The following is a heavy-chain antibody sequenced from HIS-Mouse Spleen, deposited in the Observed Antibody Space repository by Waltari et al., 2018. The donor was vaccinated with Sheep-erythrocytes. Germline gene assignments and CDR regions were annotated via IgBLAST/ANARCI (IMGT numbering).Heavy chain of an antibody. Sequence: QVQLVQSGAEVKKPGASVKVSCKASGYTFTGYYMHWVRQAPGQGLEWMGWINPDRGGTNCYQEFQGRVTMTRDTSISTAYMELSRLRSDDTAVYYCARGYCSSTSCYGGDWGQGTLVTVSS. V-gene: IGHV1-2*02. CDR2: INPDRGGT. D-gene: IGHD2-2*01. J-gene: IGHJ4*02. CDR3: ARGYCSSTSCYGGD. CDR1: GYTFTGYY.